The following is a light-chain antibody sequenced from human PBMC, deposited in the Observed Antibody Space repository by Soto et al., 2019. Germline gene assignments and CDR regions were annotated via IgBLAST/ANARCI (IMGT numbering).Light chain of an antibody. V-gene: IGKV3-15*01. CDR2: GAS. CDR3: QQYNNWPPIT. CDR1: QNVNSN. Sequence: EIVLTQSRATLSVSPGERATLSCRASQNVNSNLAWYQQKPGQAPRLLIYGASTRATGIPARFGGSGSGTEFSLTITSLQSEDFAVYYCQQYNNWPPITFGQGTRLEIK. J-gene: IGKJ5*01.